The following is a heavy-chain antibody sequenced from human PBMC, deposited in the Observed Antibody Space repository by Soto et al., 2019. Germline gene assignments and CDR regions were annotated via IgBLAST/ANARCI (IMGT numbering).Heavy chain of an antibody. CDR3: TTDLSSSWHFGWFDP. V-gene: IGHV3-15*01. Sequence: PGGSLRLSCAASGFTFSNAWMSWVRQAPGKGLEWVGRIKSKTDGETTDYAAPVKGRFTISRDDSKNTLYLQMNSLKTEDTAVYYCTTDLSSSWHFGWFDPWGQGTLVTVSS. J-gene: IGHJ5*02. D-gene: IGHD6-13*01. CDR1: GFTFSNAW. CDR2: IKSKTDGETT.